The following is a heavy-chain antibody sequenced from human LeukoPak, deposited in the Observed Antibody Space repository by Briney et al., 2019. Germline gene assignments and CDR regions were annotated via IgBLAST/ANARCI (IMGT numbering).Heavy chain of an antibody. J-gene: IGHJ4*02. CDR3: ARDQEGGADY. CDR1: GFTVSRKH. Sequence: GGSLRLSCAASGFTVSRKHMTWVRQAPGKGLEWVSVIYTGNSTYYADSVEGRFTISRDNSKNTVYLQMNSLRDEDTAVYYCARDQEGGADYWGQGTLVTVSS. V-gene: IGHV3-53*01. D-gene: IGHD3-16*01. CDR2: IYTGNST.